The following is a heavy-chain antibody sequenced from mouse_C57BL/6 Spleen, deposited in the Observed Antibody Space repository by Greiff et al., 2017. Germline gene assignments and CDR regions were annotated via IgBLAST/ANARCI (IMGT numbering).Heavy chain of an antibody. CDR1: GYTFTDYY. Sequence: QVQLQQSGAELVRPGASVKLSCKASGYTFTDYYINWVKQRPGQGLEWIARIYPGSGNTYYNEKFKGKATLTAEKSSSTAYMQLSSLTSEDSAVYFCATYDGYYLDYWGQGTTLTVSS. J-gene: IGHJ2*01. CDR2: IYPGSGNT. D-gene: IGHD2-3*01. CDR3: ATYDGYYLDY. V-gene: IGHV1-76*01.